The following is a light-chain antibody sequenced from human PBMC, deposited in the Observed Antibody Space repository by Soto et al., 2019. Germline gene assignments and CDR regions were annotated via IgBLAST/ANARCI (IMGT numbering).Light chain of an antibody. CDR3: QQYGSPPPYT. V-gene: IGKV3-20*01. Sequence: EVVLTQSPGTLSLSPGERATLSCRASQSVSNNYLAWYQQKPGQGPRLLIFGSSDRATGIPDRFSGSGSGTDVTLTTSRLEPEDFAVYYCQQYGSPPPYTFGQGTKLEIK. J-gene: IGKJ2*01. CDR2: GSS. CDR1: QSVSNNY.